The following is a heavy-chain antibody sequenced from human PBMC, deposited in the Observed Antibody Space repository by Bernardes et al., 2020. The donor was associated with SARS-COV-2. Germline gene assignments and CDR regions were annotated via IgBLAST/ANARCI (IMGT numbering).Heavy chain of an antibody. CDR1: GFTFSSYW. CDR3: ARDLGAYGSGSYPPINYYYYGMDV. Sequence: GGSLRLSCAASGFTFSSYWMSWVRQAPGKGLEWVANIKQDGSEKYYVDSVKGRFTISRDNAKNSLYLQMNSLRAEDTAVYYCARDLGAYGSGSYPPINYYYYGMDVWGQGTTVTVSS. CDR2: IKQDGSEK. D-gene: IGHD3-10*01. J-gene: IGHJ6*02. V-gene: IGHV3-7*04.